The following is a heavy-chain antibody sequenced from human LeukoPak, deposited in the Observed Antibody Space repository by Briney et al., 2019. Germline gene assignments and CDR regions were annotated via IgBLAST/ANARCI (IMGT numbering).Heavy chain of an antibody. Sequence: RGGALRLTRAASRFTLSCHSMNWVRQARGRGLEWVAYINSSGRTIYYADSVKGRFTIYRDNAKNSLYLQMNSLRAEDTAVYYCAELGITMIGGVWGKGTTVTISS. D-gene: IGHD3-10*02. CDR2: INSSGRTI. V-gene: IGHV3-48*03. J-gene: IGHJ6*04. CDR3: AELGITMIGGV. CDR1: RFTLSCHS.